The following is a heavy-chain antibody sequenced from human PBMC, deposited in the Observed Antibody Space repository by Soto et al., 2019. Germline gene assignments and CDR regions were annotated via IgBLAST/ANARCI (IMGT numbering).Heavy chain of an antibody. CDR3: ATRILTGYGFDY. Sequence: ASVKVSCKASGGTFGSYAISWVRQAPGQGLEWMGGIIPIFGTANYAQKFQGRVTITADESTSTAYMELSSLRSEDTAVYYCATRILTGYGFDYWGQGTLVTVSS. D-gene: IGHD3-9*01. CDR1: GGTFGSYA. CDR2: IIPIFGTA. J-gene: IGHJ4*02. V-gene: IGHV1-69*13.